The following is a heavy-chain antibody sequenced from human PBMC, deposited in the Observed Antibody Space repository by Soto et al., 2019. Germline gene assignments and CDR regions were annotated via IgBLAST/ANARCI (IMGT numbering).Heavy chain of an antibody. Sequence: SETLSLTCNVSGVSISTSRSYWAWIRQPPGKGLEWLANIFYSGSTYYNPSLASRVTVSVVTSKNEFSLKLRSVTAADTAVYYCARQPTTGDTDLWFDPWGQGTLVTVSS. J-gene: IGHJ5*02. CDR1: GVSISTSRSY. V-gene: IGHV4-39*01. CDR3: ARQPTTGDTDLWFDP. D-gene: IGHD2-21*01. CDR2: IFYSGST.